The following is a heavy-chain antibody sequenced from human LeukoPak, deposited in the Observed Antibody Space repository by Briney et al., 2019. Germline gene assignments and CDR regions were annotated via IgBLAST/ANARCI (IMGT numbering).Heavy chain of an antibody. V-gene: IGHV4-39*01. D-gene: IGHD3-9*01. CDR3: ARNSLLRYFDWLPRMYYYYYGMDV. CDR1: GGSISSSRYY. CDR2: IYYSGST. Sequence: PSETLSLTCTVSGGSISSSRYYWGWIRQPPGKGLEWIGSIYYSGSTYYNPSLKSRVTISVDTSKNQFSLKLSSVTAADTAVYYCARNSLLRYFDWLPRMYYYYYGMDVWGQGTTVTVSS. J-gene: IGHJ6*02.